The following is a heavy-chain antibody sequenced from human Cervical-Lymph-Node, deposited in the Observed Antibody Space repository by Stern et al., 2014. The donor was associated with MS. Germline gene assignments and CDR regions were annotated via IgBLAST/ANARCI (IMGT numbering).Heavy chain of an antibody. Sequence: EVHLVESGGALVQPGKSLRLSCAASGFTFDDYAMHWVRQAPGKGLEWVSGIGWDGDIIDYADSVKGRFTISRDNAENSLYLQMNSLRVDDTALYYCARGNGYSYSSHYFDCWGQGTLVTVSS. CDR2: IGWDGDII. D-gene: IGHD5-24*01. V-gene: IGHV3-9*01. CDR1: GFTFDDYA. CDR3: ARGNGYSYSSHYFDC. J-gene: IGHJ4*02.